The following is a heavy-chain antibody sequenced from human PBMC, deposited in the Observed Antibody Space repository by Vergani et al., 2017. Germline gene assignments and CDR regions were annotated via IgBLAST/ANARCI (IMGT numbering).Heavy chain of an antibody. CDR3: AKTHYYDGSGYYGAGYYFDY. J-gene: IGHJ4*02. Sequence: QVQLVESGGGVVQPGRSLRLSCAASGFTFSSYGMHWVRQAPGKGLEWVAVISYDGSNKYYADSVKGRFTISRDNSKNTLYLQMNSLRAEDTAVYYCAKTHYYDGSGYYGAGYYFDYWGQETLVTVSS. CDR1: GFTFSSYG. V-gene: IGHV3-30*18. D-gene: IGHD3-22*01. CDR2: ISYDGSNK.